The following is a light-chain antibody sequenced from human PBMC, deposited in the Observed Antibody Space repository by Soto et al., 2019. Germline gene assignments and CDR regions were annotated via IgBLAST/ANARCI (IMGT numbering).Light chain of an antibody. Sequence: DIQMTQSPSSLSASVGDRVTITFQASQDINKNLIWYQQKPGKAPKLLIYDASDLETGVPSRFSGSGSGTGFTFTISSLQPEDFATYYCQQYESLPLTFGQVTRLEIK. CDR1: QDINKN. V-gene: IGKV1-33*01. CDR3: QQYESLPLT. J-gene: IGKJ5*01. CDR2: DAS.